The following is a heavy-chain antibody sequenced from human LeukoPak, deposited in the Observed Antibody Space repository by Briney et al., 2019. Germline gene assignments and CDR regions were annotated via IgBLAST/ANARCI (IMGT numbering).Heavy chain of an antibody. V-gene: IGHV3-7*01. CDR1: GFTFSSYW. Sequence: GGSLRLSCAASGFTFSSYWMSWVRQAPGKGLEWVANRKQDGSEKYYVDSVKGRFTISRDNAKNSLYLQMNSLRAEDTAVYYCARGSRGVVVVVAATYFDYWGQGTLVTVSS. CDR3: ARGSRGVVVVVAATYFDY. J-gene: IGHJ4*02. D-gene: IGHD2-15*01. CDR2: RKQDGSEK.